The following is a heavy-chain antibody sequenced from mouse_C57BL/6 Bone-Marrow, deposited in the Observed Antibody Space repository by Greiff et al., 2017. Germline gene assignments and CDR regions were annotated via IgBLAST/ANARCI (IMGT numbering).Heavy chain of an antibody. D-gene: IGHD2-3*01. CDR2: INPNNGGT. J-gene: IGHJ2*01. CDR1: GYTFTDYY. V-gene: IGHV1-26*01. Sequence: VVEPGASVKISCKASGYTFTDYYMNWVKQSHGKSLEWIGDINPNNGGTSYNQKFKGKATLTVDKSSSTAYMELRSLTSEDSAVYYCARRMDFDYWGQGTTLTVSS. CDR3: ARRMDFDY.